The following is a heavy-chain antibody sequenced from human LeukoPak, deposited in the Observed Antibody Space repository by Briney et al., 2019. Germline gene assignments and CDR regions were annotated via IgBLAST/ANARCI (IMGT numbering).Heavy chain of an antibody. CDR1: GFSVTTYW. J-gene: IGHJ4*02. CDR3: ARDLTGPYDH. Sequence: GGSLRLSCAASGFSVTTYWMHWVRQTPGKGLVWVARINVEGNYIDYAESVKGRFTISRDSAKNSLFLQMNSLRVEDTAVYSCARDLTGPYDHWGQGTLVTVSS. D-gene: IGHD5-12*01. CDR2: INVEGNYI. V-gene: IGHV3-74*01.